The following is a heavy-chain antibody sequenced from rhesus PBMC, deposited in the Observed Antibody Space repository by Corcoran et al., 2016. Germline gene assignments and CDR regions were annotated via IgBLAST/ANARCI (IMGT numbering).Heavy chain of an antibody. Sequence: EVQLVESGGGLAKPGGSLRLSCAASGFTFSDYYMDWVRQAPGKGLEWVSRISNGGGSTWYAESVKGRFTISRENAKNTLYLQMNSLSAEDTAVYYCARRGYSNYGNYFDYWGQGVLVTVSS. CDR3: ARRGYSNYGNYFDY. CDR2: ISNGGGST. CDR1: GFTFSDYY. D-gene: IGHD4-23*01. J-gene: IGHJ4*01. V-gene: IGHV3-178*01.